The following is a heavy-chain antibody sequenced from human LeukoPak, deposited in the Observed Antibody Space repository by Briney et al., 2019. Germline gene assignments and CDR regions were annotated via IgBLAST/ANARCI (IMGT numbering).Heavy chain of an antibody. CDR2: ISGSGGST. V-gene: IGHV3-23*01. Sequence: PGGSLRLSCAASGFTFSSYAMSWVRQAPGKGLEWVSAISGSGGSTYYADSVKGRFTISRDNSKNTLYLQMNSLRAEDTAVYYCAKAHGNTHITIFGVVIHYYYYMDVWGKGTTVTVSS. CDR1: GFTFSSYA. J-gene: IGHJ6*03. CDR3: AKAHGNTHITIFGVVIHYYYYMDV. D-gene: IGHD3-3*01.